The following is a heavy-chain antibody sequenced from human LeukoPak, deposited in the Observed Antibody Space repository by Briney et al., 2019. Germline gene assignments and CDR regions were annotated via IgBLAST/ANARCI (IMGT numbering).Heavy chain of an antibody. D-gene: IGHD3-3*01. CDR2: IYTSGTT. CDR3: ARAGDFWSGYPSGNYMDV. J-gene: IGHJ6*03. V-gene: IGHV4-4*07. CDR1: GGSINSYY. Sequence: SETLSLTCTVSGGSINSYYWSWIRQPAGKGLEWLGRIYTSGTTNYNPSLKSRVTMSVDTSKKQFSLKLSSVTAADTAVYYCARAGDFWSGYPSGNYMDVWGKGTTVTVSS.